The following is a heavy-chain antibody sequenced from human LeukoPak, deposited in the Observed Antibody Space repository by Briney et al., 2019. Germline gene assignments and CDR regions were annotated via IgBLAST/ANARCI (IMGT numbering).Heavy chain of an antibody. J-gene: IGHJ3*02. CDR2: INPNNGGT. CDR1: GYTFTGYY. CDR3: ARESRPGGVGIGAFDI. Sequence: GASVKVSCKASGYTFTGYYMHWVRQAPGQGLEWMGWINPNNGGTGYAEKFQGRVTMTRDTSISTAYMELSGLRSDDTAVYYCARESRPGGVGIGAFDIWGQGTMVTVSS. V-gene: IGHV1-2*02. D-gene: IGHD3-16*01.